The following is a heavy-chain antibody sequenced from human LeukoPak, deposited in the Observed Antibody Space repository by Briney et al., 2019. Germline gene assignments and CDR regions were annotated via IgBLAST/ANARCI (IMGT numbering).Heavy chain of an antibody. V-gene: IGHV3-74*01. J-gene: IGHJ6*04. Sequence: GGSLRLSCAASGFTFSSYWMHWVRQAPGKGLVWVSRISSDGSSTSYADSVKGRFTISRDNAKNTLYLQMNSLRAEDTAVYYCARTNYYYYYGMDVWGKGTTVTVSS. CDR2: ISSDGSST. CDR1: GFTFSSYW. CDR3: ARTNYYYYYGMDV.